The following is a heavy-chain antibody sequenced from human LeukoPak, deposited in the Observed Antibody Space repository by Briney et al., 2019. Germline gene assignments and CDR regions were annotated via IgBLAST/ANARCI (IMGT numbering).Heavy chain of an antibody. Sequence: NASETLSLTCLVSGGSISIGSYYWTWIRQPAGKGLEWIGRIYTRGTTNYNPTLKSRVTISVDTSKKEFSLKLTSLTAADTAVYYCARGYDCGGDCYSRWYFDLWGRGTLVTVSS. D-gene: IGHD2-21*01. J-gene: IGHJ2*01. CDR1: GGSISIGSYY. V-gene: IGHV4-61*02. CDR3: ARGYDCGGDCYSRWYFDL. CDR2: IYTRGTT.